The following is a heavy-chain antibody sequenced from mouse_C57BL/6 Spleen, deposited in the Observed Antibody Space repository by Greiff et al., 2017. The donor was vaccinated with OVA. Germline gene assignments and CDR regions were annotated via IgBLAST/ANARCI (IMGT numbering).Heavy chain of an antibody. V-gene: IGHV1-19*01. J-gene: IGHJ3*01. Sequence: VQLQQSGPVLVKPGASVKMSCKASGYTFTDYYMNWVKQSHGKSLEWIGFINPYNGGTSYNQKFKGKATLTVDKASSTAYMELNSLTSEDSAVYYCARWVYGSSYGFAYWGQGTLVTVSA. CDR1: GYTFTDYY. CDR3: ARWVYGSSYGFAY. D-gene: IGHD1-1*01. CDR2: INPYNGGT.